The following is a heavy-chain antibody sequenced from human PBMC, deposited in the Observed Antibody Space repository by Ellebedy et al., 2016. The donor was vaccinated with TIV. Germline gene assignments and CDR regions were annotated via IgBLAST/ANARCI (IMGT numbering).Heavy chain of an antibody. V-gene: IGHV3-48*02. CDR2: ISSSSSTI. D-gene: IGHD5-24*01. Sequence: PGGSLRLSCAASGFTFSSYSMNWVRQAPGKGLEWVSYISSSSSTIYYADSVKGRFTISRDNAKNSLYLQLNRLRDEDTAVYYCARVDGDGSLRDYYGMDVWGQGTTVTVSS. CDR1: GFTFSSYS. CDR3: ARVDGDGSLRDYYGMDV. J-gene: IGHJ6*02.